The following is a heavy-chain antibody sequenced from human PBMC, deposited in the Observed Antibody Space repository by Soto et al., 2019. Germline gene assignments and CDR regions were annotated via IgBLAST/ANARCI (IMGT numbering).Heavy chain of an antibody. J-gene: IGHJ4*02. CDR1: GGSINSYF. V-gene: IGHV4-59*01. CDR2: IYYSGST. D-gene: IGHD3-10*01. Sequence: TSETLSLTXTVSGGSINSYFWSWIRQSPGKGLEWIGHIYYSGSTSYSPSLKSRVSISVDTSKNQFSLEVHSVTAADTAVYYCARAGTNMVQFDYWGQGTLVTVSS. CDR3: ARAGTNMVQFDY.